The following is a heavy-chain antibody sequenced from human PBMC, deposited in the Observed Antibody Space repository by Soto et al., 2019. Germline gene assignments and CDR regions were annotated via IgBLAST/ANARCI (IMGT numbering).Heavy chain of an antibody. CDR1: GFTFINYA. CDR3: EKHYASSRYFFDF. Sequence: GGSLRLSCAASGFTFINYAMSWVRQAPGEGLEWVSTISGNGANTHYADSVKGRFSISRDNSKNTLYIQMNSLRAEDTAVYYCEKHYASSRYFFDFWGQGALVTVSS. V-gene: IGHV3-23*01. D-gene: IGHD2-2*01. J-gene: IGHJ4*02. CDR2: ISGNGANT.